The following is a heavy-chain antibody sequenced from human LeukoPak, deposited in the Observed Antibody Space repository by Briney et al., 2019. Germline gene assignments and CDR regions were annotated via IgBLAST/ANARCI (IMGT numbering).Heavy chain of an antibody. J-gene: IGHJ4*02. V-gene: IGHV4-61*02. Sequence: TLSLTCTVSGGSISSGSYYWSWIRQPAGKGLEWIGRIYTSGSTNYNPSLKSRVTISVDTSKNQFSLKLSSVTAADTAVYYCAGMSAGYSSGWYLGYYFDYWGQGTLVTVSS. D-gene: IGHD6-19*01. CDR1: GGSISSGSYY. CDR3: AGMSAGYSSGWYLGYYFDY. CDR2: IYTSGST.